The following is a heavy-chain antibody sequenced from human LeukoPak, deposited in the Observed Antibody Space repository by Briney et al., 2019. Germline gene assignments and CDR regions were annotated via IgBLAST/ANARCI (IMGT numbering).Heavy chain of an antibody. CDR3: ARDVVAAAGSWGY. D-gene: IGHD6-13*01. CDR2: IYYSGST. J-gene: IGHJ4*02. Sequence: PSETLSLTCAVYGGSFSGYYWSWIRQPPGKGLEWIGYIYYSGSTNCNPSLKSRVTISVDTSKNQFSLKLSSLTAADTAVYYCARDVVAAAGSWGYWGQGTLVTVSS. V-gene: IGHV4-59*01. CDR1: GGSFSGYY.